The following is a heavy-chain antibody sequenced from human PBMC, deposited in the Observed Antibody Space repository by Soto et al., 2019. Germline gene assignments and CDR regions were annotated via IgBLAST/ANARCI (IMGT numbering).Heavy chain of an antibody. Sequence: QVQLVESGGGVVQPGRSLRLSCAASGFTFSSYGMHWVRQAPGKGLEWVAVIWYDGSNKYYADSVKGRFTISRDNSKNTLYLQMNSLRAEDTAVYYCARDRVLMVYASSGSYYYGMDVWGQGTTVTVSS. J-gene: IGHJ6*02. CDR1: GFTFSSYG. CDR2: IWYDGSNK. V-gene: IGHV3-33*01. CDR3: ARDRVLMVYASSGSYYYGMDV. D-gene: IGHD2-8*01.